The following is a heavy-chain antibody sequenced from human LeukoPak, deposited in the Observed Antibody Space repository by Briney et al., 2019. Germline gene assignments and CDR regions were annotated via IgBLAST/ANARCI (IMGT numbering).Heavy chain of an antibody. CDR2: ISPNSGAT. CDR1: GYTFTGYY. D-gene: IGHD3-3*01. J-gene: IGHJ5*02. CDR3: ARDGVLQSSGWFDP. Sequence: ASVKVSCKASGYTFTGYYMHWVRQAPGQGLEWMGWISPNSGATNYAQKFQGRVTMTRDTSISTAYMELSRLRSDDTAVYYRARDGVLQSSGWFDPWGQGTLVTVSS. V-gene: IGHV1-2*02.